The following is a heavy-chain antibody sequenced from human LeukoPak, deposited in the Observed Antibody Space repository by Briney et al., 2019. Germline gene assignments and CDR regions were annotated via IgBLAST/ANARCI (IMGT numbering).Heavy chain of an antibody. CDR3: ARDTKPTLGYCSSTSCHIDY. J-gene: IGHJ4*02. CDR2: ISSSSSYI. D-gene: IGHD2-2*02. CDR1: GFTFSSYS. V-gene: IGHV3-21*01. Sequence: GGSLRLSCTASGFTFSSYSMNWVRQPPGKGLEGVSTISSSSSYIYYADSVKGRFTISRDNAKNSLYLQMNSLRAEDTAVYYCARDTKPTLGYCSSTSCHIDYWGQGTLVTVSS.